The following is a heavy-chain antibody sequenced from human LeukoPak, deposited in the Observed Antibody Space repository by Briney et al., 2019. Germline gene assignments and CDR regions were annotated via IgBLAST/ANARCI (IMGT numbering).Heavy chain of an antibody. V-gene: IGHV1-69*05. CDR3: ARTVSKWELLPIDY. CDR2: IIPIFGTA. CDR1: GGTFTSYA. Sequence: GASVKVSCKASGGTFTSYAISWVRQAPGQGLEWMGGIIPIFGTANYAQKFQGRVTITTDESTSTAYMELSRLRSEDTAVYYCARTVSKWELLPIDYWGQGTLVTVSS. D-gene: IGHD1-26*01. J-gene: IGHJ4*02.